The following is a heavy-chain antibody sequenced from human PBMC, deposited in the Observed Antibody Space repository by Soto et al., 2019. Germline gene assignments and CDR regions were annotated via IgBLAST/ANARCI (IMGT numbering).Heavy chain of an antibody. J-gene: IGHJ4*02. Sequence: GGSLRLSCAASGFTFSSYAMSWVRQAPGKGLEWVSAISGSGGSTYYADSVKGRFTISRDNSKNTLYLQMNSLRAEDTAVYYCAKGFRVIRNKAYYYDSSGYYTGPFDYWGQGTLVTVSS. CDR3: AKGFRVIRNKAYYYDSSGYYTGPFDY. V-gene: IGHV3-23*01. CDR2: ISGSGGST. D-gene: IGHD3-22*01. CDR1: GFTFSSYA.